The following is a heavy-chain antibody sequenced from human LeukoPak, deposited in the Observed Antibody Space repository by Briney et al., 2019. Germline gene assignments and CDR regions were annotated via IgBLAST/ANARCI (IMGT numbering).Heavy chain of an antibody. J-gene: IGHJ4*02. V-gene: IGHV3-23*01. CDR1: GFTFSSYA. CDR3: ARGMRANPRVYDY. CDR2: ISGSGDPT. D-gene: IGHD1-14*01. Sequence: PGGSLRLSCAASGFTFSSYAMTWVRQAPGKGLEWVSAISGSGDPTNYADSVKGRFTISRDNSKNTLYLQMYSLRVEETAVYYCARGMRANPRVYDYWGQGTLVTVSS.